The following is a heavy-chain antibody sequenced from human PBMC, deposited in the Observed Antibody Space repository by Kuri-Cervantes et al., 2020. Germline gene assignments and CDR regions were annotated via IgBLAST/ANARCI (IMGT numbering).Heavy chain of an antibody. J-gene: IGHJ5*02. V-gene: IGHV4-34*01. CDR3: ARKAINYGILTGYFPSWFDP. D-gene: IGHD3-9*01. Sequence: SETLSLTCTVSGGSISSYYWSWIRQPPGKGLEWIGEINHSGSTNYNPSLKSRVTISVDTSKNQFSLKLSSVTAADTAVYYCARKAINYGILTGYFPSWFDPWGQGTLVTVSS. CDR2: INHSGST. CDR1: GGSISSYY.